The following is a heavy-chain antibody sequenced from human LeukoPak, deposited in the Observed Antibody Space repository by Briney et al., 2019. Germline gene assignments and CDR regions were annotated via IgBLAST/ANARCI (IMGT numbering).Heavy chain of an antibody. J-gene: IGHJ4*02. CDR3: ARLGYCSSTSCYPDY. CDR1: GYSISSLYY. V-gene: IGHV4-38-2*01. CDR2: IHHSGST. D-gene: IGHD2-2*01. Sequence: PSETLSLTCAVSGYSISSLYYWGWIRQPPGKGLEWITSIHHSGSTDYNPSLKSRVTISVDTSKNQFSLKLSYVTAADTAVYYCARLGYCSSTSCYPDYWGQGTLVTVSS.